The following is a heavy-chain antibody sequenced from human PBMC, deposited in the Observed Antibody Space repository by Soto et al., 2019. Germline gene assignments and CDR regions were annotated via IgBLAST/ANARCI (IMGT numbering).Heavy chain of an antibody. CDR1: GYTFNKNA. CDR3: AGSPNPAVRSRYFCNGLDV. V-gene: IGHV1-3*04. Sequence: GASVKVSCKTSGYTFNKNAIHWVRQAPGQRLEWMGWVNTGNGDTKYSQKFQDRVTITTDTSASTAYMELSSLRSEDTATYYCAGSPNPAVRSRYFCNGLDVWGQGTTVTVSS. D-gene: IGHD4-17*01. CDR2: VNTGNGDT. J-gene: IGHJ6*02.